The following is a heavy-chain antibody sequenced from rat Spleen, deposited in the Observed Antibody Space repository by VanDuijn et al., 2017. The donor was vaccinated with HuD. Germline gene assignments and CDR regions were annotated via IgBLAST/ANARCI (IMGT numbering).Heavy chain of an antibody. V-gene: IGHV5-31*01. Sequence: EVQLVESGGGLVQPGRSLKLSCVASGFTFNNYWMTWIRQAPGKGLEWVASITNTGGSTYSPDSVKGRFTISRDNAKSTLYLQMVSLRSEDTATYYCTTGTIAAPYWYFDFWGPGTMVTVSS. D-gene: IGHD1-2*01. J-gene: IGHJ1*01. CDR1: GFTFNNYW. CDR3: TTGTIAAPYWYFDF. CDR2: ITNTGGST.